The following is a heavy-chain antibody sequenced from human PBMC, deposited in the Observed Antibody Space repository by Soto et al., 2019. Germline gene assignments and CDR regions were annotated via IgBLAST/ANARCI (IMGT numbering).Heavy chain of an antibody. J-gene: IGHJ6*02. D-gene: IGHD1-20*01. Sequence: QVQLVQSGAEVKKPGASVKVSCKASVYTFSAYYMHWVRQAPVQGLEWMGWINPNNVSTNYAQKYLTRITMTGDRSISTSYMEQGRLKSEDAAVYYCLRLPPPGIYYYAMDVCGQGTTVTVSS. CDR3: LRLPPPGIYYYAMDV. CDR2: INPNNVST. V-gene: IGHV1-2*02. CDR1: VYTFSAYY.